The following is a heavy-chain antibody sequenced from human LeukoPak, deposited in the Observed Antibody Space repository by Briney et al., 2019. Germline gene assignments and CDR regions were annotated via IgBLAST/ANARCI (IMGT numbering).Heavy chain of an antibody. CDR3: ARGHYDILTGLRNFDY. CDR2: IIPIFGTA. Sequence: SSVKVSCKASGGTFSSYAISWVRQAPGQGLEWMGGIIPIFGTANYAQKFQGRITITADESTSTAYMELSSLRSEDTAVYYCARGHYDILTGLRNFDYWGQGTLVTVSS. V-gene: IGHV1-69*01. J-gene: IGHJ4*02. D-gene: IGHD3-9*01. CDR1: GGTFSSYA.